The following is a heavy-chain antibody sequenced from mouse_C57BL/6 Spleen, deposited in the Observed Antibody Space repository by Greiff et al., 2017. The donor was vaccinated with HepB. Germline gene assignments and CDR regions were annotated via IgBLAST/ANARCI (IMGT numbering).Heavy chain of an antibody. Sequence: VKLQESGAELVKPGASVKISCKASGYAFSSYWMNWVKQRPGKGLEWIGQIYPGDGDTNYNGKFKGKATLTADKSSSTAYMQLSSLTSEDSAVYFCARGGFRRGAMDYWGQGTSVTVSS. J-gene: IGHJ4*01. D-gene: IGHD3-1*01. CDR3: ARGGFRRGAMDY. CDR1: GYAFSSYW. V-gene: IGHV1-80*01. CDR2: IYPGDGDT.